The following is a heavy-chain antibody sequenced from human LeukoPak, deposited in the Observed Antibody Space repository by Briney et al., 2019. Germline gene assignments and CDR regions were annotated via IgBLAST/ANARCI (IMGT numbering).Heavy chain of an antibody. Sequence: ASVKVSCKASGGTFSSYAISWVRQAPGQGLEWMGGIIPIFGTANYAQKFQGRVTITADESTSTAYMELSSLRSGDTAVYYCASTYYYGSGSYYATPLDYWGQGTLVTVSS. CDR2: IIPIFGTA. CDR3: ASTYYYGSGSYYATPLDY. V-gene: IGHV1-69*01. CDR1: GGTFSSYA. D-gene: IGHD3-10*01. J-gene: IGHJ4*02.